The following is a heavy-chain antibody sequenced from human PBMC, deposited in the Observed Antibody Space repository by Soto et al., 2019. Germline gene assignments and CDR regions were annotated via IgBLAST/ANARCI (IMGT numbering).Heavy chain of an antibody. V-gene: IGHV4-59*12. CDR3: ARDYRPTYYYDSGGYYPPTYFDS. Sequence: SETLSLTCSVSNDSISNYFWSWIRQPPGKGLEWIGFVSYSGSTDYNPSLKSRVSISIDTSKSLFSLRLSSVTAADTAVYFCARDYRPTYYYDSGGYYPPTYFDSWGQGALVTVSS. J-gene: IGHJ4*02. CDR2: VSYSGST. D-gene: IGHD3-22*01. CDR1: NDSISNYF.